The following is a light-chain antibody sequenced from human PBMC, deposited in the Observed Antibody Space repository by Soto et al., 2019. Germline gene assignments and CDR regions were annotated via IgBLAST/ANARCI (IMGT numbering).Light chain of an antibody. Sequence: QSALTQPRSVSGSPGQSVTISCTGTSSDDGGYNYVSWYQQHPGKAPKLMIYDVSKRPSGVPDRFSGSKSGNTASLTISGLPAEDEADYYCCSYAGSYTFDVVFGGGTKLTVL. CDR3: CSYAGSYTFDVV. J-gene: IGLJ2*01. CDR2: DVS. CDR1: SSDDGGYNY. V-gene: IGLV2-11*01.